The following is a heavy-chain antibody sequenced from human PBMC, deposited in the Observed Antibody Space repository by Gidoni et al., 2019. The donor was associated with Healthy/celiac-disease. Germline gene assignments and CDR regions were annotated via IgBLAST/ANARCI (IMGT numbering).Heavy chain of an antibody. CDR3: AREALPDSSGYYYFDY. D-gene: IGHD3-22*01. CDR2: IYYSGST. J-gene: IGHJ4*02. Sequence: QVQLQESGPVLVKPSQTLSLTCTVSGGSISSGGYYCSWIRQHPGKGLEWIGYIYYSGSTYYNPSLKSRVTISVDTSKNQFSLKLSSVTAADTAVDYCAREALPDSSGYYYFDYWGQGTLVTVSS. CDR1: GGSISSGGYY. V-gene: IGHV4-31*03.